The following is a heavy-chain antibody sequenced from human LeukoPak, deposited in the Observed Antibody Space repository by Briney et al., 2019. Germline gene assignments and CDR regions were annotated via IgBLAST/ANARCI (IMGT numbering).Heavy chain of an antibody. CDR3: ARVSTSYGDYHLAFGY. Sequence: SETLSLTCTDSGGSISSGDYYWSWIRQPPGKGLEWIGYIYYSGSTYYNPSLKSRVTISVDTSKNQFSLKLSSGTAADTAVYYCARVSTSYGDYHLAFGYWGQGTLVTVSS. V-gene: IGHV4-30-4*01. CDR1: GGSISSGDYY. CDR2: IYYSGST. J-gene: IGHJ4*02. D-gene: IGHD4-17*01.